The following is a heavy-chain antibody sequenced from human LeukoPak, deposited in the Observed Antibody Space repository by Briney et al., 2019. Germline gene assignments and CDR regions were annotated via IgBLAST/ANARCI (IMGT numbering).Heavy chain of an antibody. CDR1: GFTFSNYS. CDR3: ARDVGNFDY. J-gene: IGHJ4*02. V-gene: IGHV3-74*01. CDR2: INVDGIST. Sequence: PGGSLRLSCAASGFTFSNYSMHCVRQAPGKGLVWVSRINVDGISTGYADSVKCRFTVSRDNAKKTLYLQMNSLRAEDTAVYYCARDVGNFDYWGQGTLVTVSS.